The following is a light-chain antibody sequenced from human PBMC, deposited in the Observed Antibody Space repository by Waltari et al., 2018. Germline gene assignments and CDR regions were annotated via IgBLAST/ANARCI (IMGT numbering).Light chain of an antibody. CDR1: SSDIGYYNY. J-gene: IGLJ3*02. Sequence: QSPLTQPASLSGSPGQSITISCSGSSSDIGYYNYVYWYQQPPDRAPKLIIYDVSYRPSGVSDRFSGSKSGNKASLTISGLQAEDEADYYCSAYSTTSTWVFGGGTKVTVL. CDR3: SAYSTTSTWV. V-gene: IGLV2-14*03. CDR2: DVS.